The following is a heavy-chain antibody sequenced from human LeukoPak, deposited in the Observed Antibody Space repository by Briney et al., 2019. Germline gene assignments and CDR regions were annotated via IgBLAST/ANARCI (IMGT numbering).Heavy chain of an antibody. CDR2: IKQDGSEK. CDR1: GFTFSSYW. V-gene: IGHV3-7*01. J-gene: IGHJ3*02. D-gene: IGHD3-22*01. Sequence: GGSLRLSCAASGFTFSSYWMSWVRQAPGKGLEWVANIKQDGSEKYYVDSVKGRFTISRDNAKNSLYLQMNSLRAEDTAVYYCARDGPYLYDSSGYYGEFDAFAIWGQGTMVTVSS. CDR3: ARDGPYLYDSSGYYGEFDAFAI.